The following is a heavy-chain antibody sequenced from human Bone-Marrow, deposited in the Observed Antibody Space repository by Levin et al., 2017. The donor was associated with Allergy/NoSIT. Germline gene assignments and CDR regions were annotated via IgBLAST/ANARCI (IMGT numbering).Heavy chain of an antibody. CDR2: IYHSGST. D-gene: IGHD3-16*01. J-gene: IGHJ1*01. CDR1: GGYISSYY. CDR3: AGGVGTTHFQH. V-gene: IGHV4-59*01. Sequence: RAGGSLRLSCSVSGGYISSYYWSWIRQPPGKGLEWIAYIYHSGSTNYNPSLKSRVTISVDRSKKQFSLKLNSVTAADTAVYYCAGGVGTTHFQHWGQGTLVTVSS.